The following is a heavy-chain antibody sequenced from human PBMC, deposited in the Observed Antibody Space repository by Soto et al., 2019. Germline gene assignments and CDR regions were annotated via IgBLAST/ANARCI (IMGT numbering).Heavy chain of an antibody. V-gene: IGHV4-31*03. J-gene: IGHJ6*02. Sequence: SENLSLTCTVSGGSISSGGYYWSWIRQHPGKGLEWIGYIYYSGSTYYNPSLKSRVTISVDTSKNQFSLKLSSVTAADTAVYYCAREGFLVDPHYGMDVWGQGTTVTVSS. CDR2: IYYSGST. CDR3: AREGFLVDPHYGMDV. D-gene: IGHD3-3*01. CDR1: GGSISSGGYY.